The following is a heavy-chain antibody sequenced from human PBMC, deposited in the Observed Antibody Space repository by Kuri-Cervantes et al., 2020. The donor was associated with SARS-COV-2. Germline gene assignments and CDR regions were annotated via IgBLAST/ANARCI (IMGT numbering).Heavy chain of an antibody. CDR2: VRGKANNYAT. J-gene: IGHJ2*01. V-gene: IGHV3-73*01. D-gene: IGHD3-3*01. CDR1: GFLFSASA. Sequence: GESLKISCEVSGFLFSASAIHWVRQGSGKGLEWVGRVRGKANNYATAYAASVKGRFTISRDDSKNMAYLQMNSLRAEDTAVYYCAKDAYYDFWSGYYPDWYFDLWGRGTLVTVSS. CDR3: AKDAYYDFWSGYYPDWYFDL.